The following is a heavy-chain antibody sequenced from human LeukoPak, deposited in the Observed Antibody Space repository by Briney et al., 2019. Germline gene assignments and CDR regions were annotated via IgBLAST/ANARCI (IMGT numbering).Heavy chain of an antibody. Sequence: KLGESLKISCKGSGYSFTNYWIAWVRQMAGRGLEWMVIINPSDSDTRYSPSFQGQVTISADKSISTAYLQWSSLKASDSAMYYCARAWNFDYWGQGTLVTVSS. D-gene: IGHD1-1*01. J-gene: IGHJ4*02. CDR2: INPSDSDT. V-gene: IGHV5-51*01. CDR1: GYSFTNYW. CDR3: ARAWNFDY.